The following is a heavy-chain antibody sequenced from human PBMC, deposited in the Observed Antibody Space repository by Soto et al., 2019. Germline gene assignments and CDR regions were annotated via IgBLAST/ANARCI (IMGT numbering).Heavy chain of an antibody. D-gene: IGHD5-18*01. CDR2: LSGDGRST. J-gene: IGHJ5*02. CDR3: VKGNWAYSYNNWFDP. CDR1: GFTLRSYA. Sequence: LRLSCSASGFTLRSYAIHWVRQAPGKGLEYVSALSGDGRSTYYADSVKGRFTVFRDNSKNTLFLQMSSLRVEDTAVYYCVKGNWAYSYNNWFDPWGQGTLVTVSS. V-gene: IGHV3-64D*06.